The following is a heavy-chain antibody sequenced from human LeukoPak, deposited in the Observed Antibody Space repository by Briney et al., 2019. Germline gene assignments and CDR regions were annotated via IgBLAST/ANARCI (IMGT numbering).Heavy chain of an antibody. Sequence: GGSLRLSCAASGFTFSSYGMHWVRQAPGKGLEWVAFIRYDGSNKYYADSVKGRFTISRDNSKNTLCLQMNSLRAEDTAVYYCAKGGYGYSSGYDFDYWGQGTLVTVSS. CDR3: AKGGYGYSSGYDFDY. CDR1: GFTFSSYG. D-gene: IGHD6-19*01. J-gene: IGHJ4*02. CDR2: IRYDGSNK. V-gene: IGHV3-30*02.